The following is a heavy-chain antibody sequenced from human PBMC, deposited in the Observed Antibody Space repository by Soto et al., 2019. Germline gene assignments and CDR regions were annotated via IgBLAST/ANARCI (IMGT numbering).Heavy chain of an antibody. CDR1: GFTFSTYW. J-gene: IGHJ4*02. D-gene: IGHD5-12*01. CDR3: ARDMGRSGNASEFDS. CDR2: MNQDGSKK. V-gene: IGHV3-7*01. Sequence: EVHLVESGGGLVHPGGSLRLSCAASGFTFSTYWMNWVRQAPGKGLEWVAIMNQDGSKKYYVDSVEGRFTISRDNAKNSLYLHMNSLRAEDTAAYYCARDMGRSGNASEFDSCGQGTLVTVSS.